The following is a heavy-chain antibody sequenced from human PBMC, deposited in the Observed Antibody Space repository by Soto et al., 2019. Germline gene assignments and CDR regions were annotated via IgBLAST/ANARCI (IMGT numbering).Heavy chain of an antibody. CDR2: NYSSGNT. CDR3: ASSSLYGMDV. CDR1: GGSISSDDYY. J-gene: IGHJ6*02. Sequence: SGTLRLTCSVSGGSISSDDYYWSWIRQAPGKGREWIVTNYSSGNTYYNPSLKSRLIISIHRSKNQFSQKVGSVTAGDTAEYYGASSSLYGMDVWGQGTTVTVSS. V-gene: IGHV4-30-4*08.